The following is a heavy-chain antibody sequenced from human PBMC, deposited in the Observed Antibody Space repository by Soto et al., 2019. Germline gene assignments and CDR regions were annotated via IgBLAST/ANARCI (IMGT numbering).Heavy chain of an antibody. D-gene: IGHD3-10*01. CDR2: IWYDGSNK. Sequence: QVQLVESGGGVVQPGRSLRLSCVASGFTFSSYGMHWVRQAPGKGLEWVAAIWYDGSNKYYADSVKGRFTISRDNSKNTLYLQMNSLRAEDTAVYYCARDGEWFGELLGGDDYWGQGTLVTVSS. J-gene: IGHJ4*02. CDR3: ARDGEWFGELLGGDDY. V-gene: IGHV3-33*01. CDR1: GFTFSSYG.